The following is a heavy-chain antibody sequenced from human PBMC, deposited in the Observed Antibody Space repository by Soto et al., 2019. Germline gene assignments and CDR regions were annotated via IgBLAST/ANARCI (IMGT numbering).Heavy chain of an antibody. Sequence: QVQLVQSGAEVKKPGASVKVSCKASGYTFTSYYMHWVRQAPGQGLEWMGIINPSGGSTSYAQKLQGRVTMTRDTPTSTVSMELSSLRSEDTAVYYCAREESETTGTTHYYYYGMDVWGQGTTVTVSS. J-gene: IGHJ6*02. CDR1: GYTFTSYY. CDR2: INPSGGST. D-gene: IGHD4-17*01. CDR3: AREESETTGTTHYYYYGMDV. V-gene: IGHV1-46*04.